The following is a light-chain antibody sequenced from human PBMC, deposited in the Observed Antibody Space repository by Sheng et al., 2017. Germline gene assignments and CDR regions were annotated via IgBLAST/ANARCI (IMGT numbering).Light chain of an antibody. CDR1: QSVSSSY. CDR3: QQRSNWPLT. V-gene: IGKV3D-20*02. Sequence: EIVLTQSPGTLSLSPGERATLSCRASQSVSSSYLAWYQQKPGQAPRLLMYGASSRATGFPDRFSGSGSGTDFTLTISRLEPEDFAVYYCQQRSNWPLTFGGGTKVEIK. CDR2: GAS. J-gene: IGKJ4*01.